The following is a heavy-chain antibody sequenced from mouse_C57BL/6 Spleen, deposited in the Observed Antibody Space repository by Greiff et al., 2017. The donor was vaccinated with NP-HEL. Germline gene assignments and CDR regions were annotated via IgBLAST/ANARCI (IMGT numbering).Heavy chain of an antibody. CDR3: ARRGDYGSSYDFDY. CDR2: IYPGDGDT. Sequence: QVQLKESGAELVKPGASVKISCKASGYAFSSYWMNWVKQRPGKGLEWIGQIYPGDGDTNYNGKFKGKATLTADKSSSTAYMQLSSLTSEDSAVYFCARRGDYGSSYDFDYWGQGTTLTVSS. J-gene: IGHJ2*01. D-gene: IGHD1-1*01. CDR1: GYAFSSYW. V-gene: IGHV1-80*01.